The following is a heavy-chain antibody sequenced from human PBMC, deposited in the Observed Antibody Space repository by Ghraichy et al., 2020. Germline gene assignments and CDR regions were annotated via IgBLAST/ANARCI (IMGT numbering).Heavy chain of an antibody. J-gene: IGHJ1*01. V-gene: IGHV1-69*13. Sequence: SVKVSCKASGGTLSSYAITWVRQAPGQWLEWMGGIIPIFGANYAQKFQGRVTITADESTTTAYMELSSLRSEDTALYYCARQGASVADFQHWGQGTLVTVSS. CDR3: ARQGASVADFQH. CDR2: IIPIFGA. D-gene: IGHD6-19*01. CDR1: GGTLSSYA.